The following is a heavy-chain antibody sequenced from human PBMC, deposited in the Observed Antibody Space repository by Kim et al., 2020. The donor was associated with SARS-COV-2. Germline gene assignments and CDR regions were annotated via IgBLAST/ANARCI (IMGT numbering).Heavy chain of an antibody. D-gene: IGHD3-10*01. Sequence: SETLSLTCAVYGGSFSGYYWSWVRQPPGKGLEWIGEINHSGTTNYNPSLKSRVTISVDTSKNQFSLKLSSVTAADTAVYYCARESTVPDWYFDLWGRGTLVTVS. CDR1: GGSFSGYY. CDR2: INHSGTT. V-gene: IGHV4-34*01. J-gene: IGHJ2*01. CDR3: ARESTVPDWYFDL.